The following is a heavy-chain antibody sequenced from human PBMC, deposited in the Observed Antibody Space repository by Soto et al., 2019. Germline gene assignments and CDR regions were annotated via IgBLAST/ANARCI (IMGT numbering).Heavy chain of an antibody. CDR2: IIPIFGTA. J-gene: IGHJ6*02. CDR3: ARDDSNYVNYYYYCGMDV. CDR1: GGTFSSYA. Sequence: QVQLVQSGAEVKKPGSSVKVSCKASGGTFSSYAISWVRQAPGQGLEWMGGIIPIFGTANDAQKFQGRVTITADESTSTAYMELSSLISEDTAVYYCARDDSNYVNYYYYCGMDVWGQGTTVTVSS. D-gene: IGHD4-4*01. V-gene: IGHV1-69*01.